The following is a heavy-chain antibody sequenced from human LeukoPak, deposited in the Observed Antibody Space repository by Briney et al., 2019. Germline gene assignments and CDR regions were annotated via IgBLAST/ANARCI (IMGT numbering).Heavy chain of an antibody. CDR3: ARSPRYCSGGSCYGT. J-gene: IGHJ5*02. Sequence: PSETLSLTCTVSGGSISSSSYYWGWIRQPPGKGLEWIGSIYYSGSTYYNPSLKSRVTISVDTSKNQFSLKLSSVTAADTAVYYCARSPRYCSGGSCYGTWGQGTLVTVSS. CDR1: GGSISSSSYY. CDR2: IYYSGST. D-gene: IGHD2-15*01. V-gene: IGHV4-39*07.